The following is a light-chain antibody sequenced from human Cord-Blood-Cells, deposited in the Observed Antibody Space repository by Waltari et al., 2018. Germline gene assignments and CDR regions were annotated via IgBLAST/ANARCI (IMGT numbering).Light chain of an antibody. Sequence: QSALTQPPSASGSPVQSVTISCPGTRSDVGGSNYVSWYQQHPGKAPKLMIYEVSKRPSGVPDRFSGSKSGNTASLTVSGLQAEDEADYYCSSYAGSNNLVFGTGTKVTVL. CDR2: EVS. V-gene: IGLV2-8*01. CDR3: SSYAGSNNLV. CDR1: RSDVGGSNY. J-gene: IGLJ1*01.